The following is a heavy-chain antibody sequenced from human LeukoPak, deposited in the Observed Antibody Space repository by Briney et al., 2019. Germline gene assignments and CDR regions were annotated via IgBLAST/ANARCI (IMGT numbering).Heavy chain of an antibody. D-gene: IGHD3-16*01. V-gene: IGHV3-33*08. CDR2: IWSDGRKK. CDR1: GFSFSTFG. CDR3: WRDSLGGDY. J-gene: IGHJ4*02. Sequence: PGGSLRLSCAASGFSFSTFGMHWARRAPGKGLEWVAVIWSDGRKKFYAESVKGRFIISRDNSQNTLYLQMNRLRAEDTAVYYFWRDSLGGDYWGQGTLVTVSS.